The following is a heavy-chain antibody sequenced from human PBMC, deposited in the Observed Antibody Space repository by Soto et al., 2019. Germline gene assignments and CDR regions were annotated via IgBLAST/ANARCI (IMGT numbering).Heavy chain of an antibody. D-gene: IGHD1-26*01. CDR3: ARLGGGSYYYYFDY. V-gene: IGHV4-34*01. CDR1: GGSFSGYY. CDR2: INHSGST. J-gene: IGHJ4*02. Sequence: SETLSLTCAVYGGSFSGYYWSWIRQPPGKGLEWIGEINHSGSTNYNPSLKSRVTISVDRSKNQFSLKLSSVTAADTAVYYCARLGGGSYYYYFDYWGQGTLVTVS.